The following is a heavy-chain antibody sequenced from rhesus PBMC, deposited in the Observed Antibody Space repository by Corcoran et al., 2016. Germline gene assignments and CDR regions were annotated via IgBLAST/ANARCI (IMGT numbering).Heavy chain of an antibody. CDR2: IIPLVSIT. CDR3: ARGTNYGLHDAFDF. V-gene: IGHV1-198*02. Sequence: QVQLVQSGAEVKKPGASVKVSCKASGFTFGSYAINWVRQAPGQGLEWMGVIIPLVSITNYAEKFQGRVTITADTSTSTAHMELSSLRSEDTAVYYCARGTNYGLHDAFDFWGQGLRVTVSS. CDR1: GFTFGSYA. D-gene: IGHD4-17*01. J-gene: IGHJ3*01.